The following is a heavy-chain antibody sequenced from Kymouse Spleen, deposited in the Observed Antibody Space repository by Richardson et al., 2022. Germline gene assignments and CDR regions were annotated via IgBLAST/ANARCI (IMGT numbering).Heavy chain of an antibody. J-gene: IGHJ6*02. D-gene: IGHD4-11,IGHD4-11*01,IGHD6-6*01. Sequence: EVQLVESGGGLVKPGGSLRLSCAASGFTFSSYSMNWVRQAPGKGLEWVSSISSSSSYIYYADSVKGRFTISRDNAKNSLYLQMNSLRAEDTAVYYCARAGPRVNYYYGMDVWGQGTTVTVSS. V-gene: IGHV3-21*03. CDR2: ISSSSSYI. CDR3: ARAGPRVNYYYGMDV. CDR1: GFTFSSYS.